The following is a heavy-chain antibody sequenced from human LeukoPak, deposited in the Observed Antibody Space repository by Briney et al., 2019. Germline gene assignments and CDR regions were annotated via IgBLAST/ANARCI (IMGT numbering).Heavy chain of an antibody. Sequence: QPGRSLRLSCAASGFTFSSYGMHWVRQAPGKGLEWVAVIWYDGSNKYYADSVKGRFTISRDNSKNTLYLQMNSLRAEDTAVYYCARGGGVRRDGYNARGFDYWGQGTLVTISS. CDR3: ARGGGVRRDGYNARGFDY. J-gene: IGHJ4*02. D-gene: IGHD5-24*01. CDR1: GFTFSSYG. V-gene: IGHV3-33*01. CDR2: IWYDGSNK.